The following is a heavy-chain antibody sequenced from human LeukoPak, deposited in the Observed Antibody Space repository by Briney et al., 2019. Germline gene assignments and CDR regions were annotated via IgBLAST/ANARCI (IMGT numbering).Heavy chain of an antibody. Sequence: PSETLSLTCTVSGGSISSSSYYWGWIRQPPGKGLEWIGSIYYSGSTYYNPSLKSRVTISVDTSKNQFSLKLSSVTAADTAVHYCARRDIVVVPAAIGAGAFDIWGQGTMVTVSS. CDR1: GGSISSSSYY. V-gene: IGHV4-39*01. CDR2: IYYSGST. CDR3: ARRDIVVVPAAIGAGAFDI. J-gene: IGHJ3*02. D-gene: IGHD2-2*02.